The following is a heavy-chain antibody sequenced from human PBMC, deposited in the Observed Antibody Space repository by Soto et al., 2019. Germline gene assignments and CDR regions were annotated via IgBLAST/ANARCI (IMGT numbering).Heavy chain of an antibody. V-gene: IGHV1-2*02. D-gene: IGHD1-1*01. CDR3: ARDSTINWYTFFDF. CDR2: VTPSPGGT. J-gene: IGHJ4*02. Sequence: QVHLVQSGAEVKTPGASLKVSCKASGYTFADYHIHWVRQAPGEGLEWMGWVTPSPGGTNYAPKFRGRVNMTSDTSTRTAYMELSGLRSDDTAVYYCARDSTINWYTFFDFWGQGTLVTVSA. CDR1: GYTFADYH.